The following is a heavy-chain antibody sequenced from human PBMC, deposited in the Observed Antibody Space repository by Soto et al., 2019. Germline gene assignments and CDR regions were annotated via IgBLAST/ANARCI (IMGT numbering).Heavy chain of an antibody. D-gene: IGHD6-6*01. V-gene: IGHV3-21*01. Sequence: GGSLRLSCAASGFTFSSYSMNWVRQAPGKGLEWVSSISSSSSYIYYADSVKGRFTISRDNAKNSLYLQMNSLRAEDTAVYYCARDPRYSSSAFDYWGQGTLVTVSS. CDR2: ISSSSSYI. CDR3: ARDPRYSSSAFDY. CDR1: GFTFSSYS. J-gene: IGHJ4*02.